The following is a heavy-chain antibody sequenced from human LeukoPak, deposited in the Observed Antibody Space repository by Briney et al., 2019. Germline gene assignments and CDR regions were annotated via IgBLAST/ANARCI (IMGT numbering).Heavy chain of an antibody. Sequence: SVKVSCKASGGTFSSYAISWVRQAPGQGLEWMGGIIPIFGTANYAQKFQGRVTITTDESTSTAYMELSSLRSEDTAVYYCAGDPSAGKKGPDYYYYYMDVWGQGTTVSVSS. D-gene: IGHD1-26*01. J-gene: IGHJ6*03. CDR2: IIPIFGTA. CDR1: GGTFSSYA. V-gene: IGHV1-69*05. CDR3: AGDPSAGKKGPDYYYYYMDV.